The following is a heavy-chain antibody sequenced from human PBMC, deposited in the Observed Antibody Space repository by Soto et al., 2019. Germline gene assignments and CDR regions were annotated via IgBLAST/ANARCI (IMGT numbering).Heavy chain of an antibody. CDR3: ARTSRAQGGYNYRGYFQH. Sequence: PGGSLRLSCAASGFTFSSYAMSWVRQAPGKGLEWVSAISGSGGSTYYADSVKGRFTISRDNSKNTLYLQMNSLRAEDTAVYYCARTSRAQGGYNYRGYFQHWGQGTLVTVSS. V-gene: IGHV3-23*01. CDR1: GFTFSSYA. D-gene: IGHD5-12*01. J-gene: IGHJ1*01. CDR2: ISGSGGST.